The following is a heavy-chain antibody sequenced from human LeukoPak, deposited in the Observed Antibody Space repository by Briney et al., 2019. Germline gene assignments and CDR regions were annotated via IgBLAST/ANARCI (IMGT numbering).Heavy chain of an antibody. CDR3: ARVPYRDSSAYLPYDY. CDR2: LSYAGID. Sequence: PGGSLRLSCAASGFTFSRYTIHWVRQAPGKGLEWVAVLSYAGIDNYADSVKGRFTISRDNSKNTLYLQMTSLRPEDTAVYYCARVPYRDSSAYLPYDYWGQGTLVTVSS. J-gene: IGHJ4*02. CDR1: GFTFSRYT. V-gene: IGHV3-30*04. D-gene: IGHD3-22*01.